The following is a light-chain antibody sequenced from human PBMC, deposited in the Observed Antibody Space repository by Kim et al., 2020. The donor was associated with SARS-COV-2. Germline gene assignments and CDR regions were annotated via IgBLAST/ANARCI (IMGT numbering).Light chain of an antibody. CDR1: ALPKQY. J-gene: IGLJ2*01. V-gene: IGLV3-25*03. CDR2: KDT. Sequence: SYELTQPPSVSVSPGQTAGITCSGDALPKQYAYWYQQKPGQAPLLVIYKDTERPSGIPERFSGSSSGTTVTLTISGVQAEDEADYYCQSADSSGTYVVFG. CDR3: QSADSSGTYVV.